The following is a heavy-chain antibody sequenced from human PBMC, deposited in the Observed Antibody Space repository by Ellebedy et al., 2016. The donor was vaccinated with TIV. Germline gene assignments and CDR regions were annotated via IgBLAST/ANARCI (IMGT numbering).Heavy chain of an antibody. CDR3: ARQVGATYYFDY. CDR1: GGSISSGGYY. CDR2: IYYSGST. V-gene: IGHV4-31*03. Sequence: MPSETLSLTCTVSGGSISSGGYYWSWIRQHPGKGLEWIGYIYYSGSTYYNPSLKSRVTISVDTSKNQFSLKLSSVTAADTAVYYCARQVGATYYFDYWGQGTLVTVSS. J-gene: IGHJ4*02. D-gene: IGHD1-26*01.